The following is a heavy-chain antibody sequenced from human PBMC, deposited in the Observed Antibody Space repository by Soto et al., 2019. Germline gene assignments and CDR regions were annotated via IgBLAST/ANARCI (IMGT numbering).Heavy chain of an antibody. V-gene: IGHV1-18*01. J-gene: IGHJ5*02. CDR3: ARDARWLRDNWFDP. Sequence: ASVKVSCKASGYTFTSYGISWVRQAPGQGLEWMGWTSTYNGNTKYAQKLQGRVTMTTDTSTSTAYMELRSLRSDDTAVFYCARDARWLRDNWFDPWGQGTLVTVS. CDR2: TSTYNGNT. D-gene: IGHD5-12*01. CDR1: GYTFTSYG.